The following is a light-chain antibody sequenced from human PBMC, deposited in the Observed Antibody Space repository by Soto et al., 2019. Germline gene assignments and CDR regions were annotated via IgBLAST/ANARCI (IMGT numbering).Light chain of an antibody. Sequence: EIVMTQYTATLSVSQGERATLSCRASQSVITNLAWCPHKPGQAPRVLMSGASTRATGIPARFSGSGSGTEFTLTISSLQSEDFAVYYCQQYNNWPITFGPGTRLEIK. V-gene: IGKV3-15*01. CDR1: QSVITN. CDR2: GAS. CDR3: QQYNNWPIT. J-gene: IGKJ5*01.